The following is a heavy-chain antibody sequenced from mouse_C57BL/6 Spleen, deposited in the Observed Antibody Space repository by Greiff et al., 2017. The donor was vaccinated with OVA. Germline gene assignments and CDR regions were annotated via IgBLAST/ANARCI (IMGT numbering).Heavy chain of an antibody. CDR1: GFTFSSYG. CDR3: ARHGGGYDVGAWFAY. D-gene: IGHD2-2*01. CDR2: ISRGGSYT. J-gene: IGHJ3*01. V-gene: IGHV5-6*01. Sequence: EVKLVESGGDLVKPGGSLKLSCAASGFTFSSYGMSWVRQTPDQRLEWVATISRGGSYTYYTDNVKGRFTMSRDNAKNTLYLQMSSLKSEDTAMYYCARHGGGYDVGAWFAYWGQGTLVTVSA.